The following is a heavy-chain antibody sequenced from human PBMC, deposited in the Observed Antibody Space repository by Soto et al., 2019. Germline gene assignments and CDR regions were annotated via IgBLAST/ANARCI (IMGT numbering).Heavy chain of an antibody. J-gene: IGHJ4*02. D-gene: IGHD7-27*01. CDR3: TRANWYSEY. CDR2: IYFNGIT. Sequence: QVQLQESGPGLVKSSETLSLTCSVSGVSISNHYWSWIRQPPGKGLEWIGYIYFNGITNYNASLKSRVTMSVDTSRNPISLKLATVTAADTAVYYCTRANWYSEYWGQGTIVTVSS. CDR1: GVSISNHY. V-gene: IGHV4-59*11.